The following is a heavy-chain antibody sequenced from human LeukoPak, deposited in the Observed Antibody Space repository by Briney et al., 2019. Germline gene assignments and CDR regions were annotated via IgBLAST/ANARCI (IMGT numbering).Heavy chain of an antibody. CDR2: TDSDGTGT. V-gene: IGHV3-74*01. D-gene: IGHD2-21*01. J-gene: IGHJ5*02. CDR3: TREGLDP. Sequence: TGGSLRLSCAASGFTFSSYWMHWVRQAPGKGLVWVSRTDSDGTGTIYADSVRGRFTISRDNAKNTMYLQMNSLRAEDAAVYYCTREGLDPWGQGTLVTVSS. CDR1: GFTFSSYW.